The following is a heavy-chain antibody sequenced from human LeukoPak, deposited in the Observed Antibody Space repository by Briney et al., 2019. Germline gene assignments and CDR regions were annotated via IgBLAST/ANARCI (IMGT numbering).Heavy chain of an antibody. CDR1: GFTFLTYA. D-gene: IGHD2/OR15-2a*01. V-gene: IGHV3-23*01. Sequence: GGSLRLSCAASGFTFLTYAMTWVRQAPGKGLEWVSSISSTGDNTYYADSVRGRFTISRDNAKNTLYLQLNSLRAEGTAIYYCAKDYFSANGIYYFDFWGRGALVTVSS. CDR2: ISSTGDNT. J-gene: IGHJ2*01. CDR3: AKDYFSANGIYYFDF.